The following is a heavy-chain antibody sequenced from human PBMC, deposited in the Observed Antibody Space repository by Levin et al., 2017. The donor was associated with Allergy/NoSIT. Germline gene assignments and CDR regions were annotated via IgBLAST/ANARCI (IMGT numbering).Heavy chain of an antibody. CDR2: IKSKTDGGTT. V-gene: IGHV3-15*01. D-gene: IGHD3-3*01. CDR3: TTDGITIFGVAHYYYGMDV. J-gene: IGHJ6*02. Sequence: GGSLRLSCAASGFTFSNAWMSWVRQAPGKGLEWVGRIKSKTDGGTTDYAAPVKGRFTISRDDSKNTLYLQMNSLKTEDTAVYYCTTDGITIFGVAHYYYGMDVWGQGTTVTVSS. CDR1: GFTFSNAW.